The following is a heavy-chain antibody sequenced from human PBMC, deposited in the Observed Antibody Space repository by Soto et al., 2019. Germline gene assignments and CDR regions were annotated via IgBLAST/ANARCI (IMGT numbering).Heavy chain of an antibody. CDR2: INAGNGNT. J-gene: IGHJ6*03. D-gene: IGHD1-1*01. Sequence: QVQLVQSGAEVKKPGASVKVSCKASGYTFTSYAMHWVRQAPGQRLEWMGWINAGNGNTKYSQKFQGRVTITRDTSASTAYRELSSLRSEDTAVYYCARGGYNGMGATDYYYYYMDVWGKGTTVTVSS. CDR3: ARGGYNGMGATDYYYYYMDV. CDR1: GYTFTSYA. V-gene: IGHV1-3*01.